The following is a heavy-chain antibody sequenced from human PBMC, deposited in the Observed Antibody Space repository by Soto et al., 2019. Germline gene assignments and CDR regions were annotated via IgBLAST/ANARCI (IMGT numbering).Heavy chain of an antibody. CDR2: IWYDGSKK. D-gene: IGHD3-3*01. V-gene: IGHV3-33*01. CDR3: ARQTVWSGYPFEY. Sequence: QVQLVESGGGVVQPGRSLRLSCAASGFTFSNYGMHWVRQAPGKGLEWVAIIWYDGSKKNYAESVKGRFTISRDNSNNTLDLQMNSLRAEDTAVYYCARQTVWSGYPFEYWGQGTLVTVSS. J-gene: IGHJ4*02. CDR1: GFTFSNYG.